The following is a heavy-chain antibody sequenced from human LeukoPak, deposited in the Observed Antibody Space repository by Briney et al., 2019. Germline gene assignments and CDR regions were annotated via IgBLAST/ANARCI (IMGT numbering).Heavy chain of an antibody. CDR3: ARDHPDYGDYTHDAFDI. CDR2: INPSGGST. J-gene: IGHJ3*02. CDR1: GYTFTNYY. Sequence: ASVKVSCKASGYTFTNYYMHWVRQAPGQGLEWMGIINPSGGSTSYAQKFQGRVTMTRDTSTSAVYMELSSLRSEDTAVYYCARDHPDYGDYTHDAFDIWGQGTMVTVSS. V-gene: IGHV1-46*01. D-gene: IGHD4-17*01.